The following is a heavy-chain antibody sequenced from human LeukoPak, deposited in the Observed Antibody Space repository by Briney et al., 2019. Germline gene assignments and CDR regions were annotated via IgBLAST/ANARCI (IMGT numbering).Heavy chain of an antibody. D-gene: IGHD1-20*01. CDR1: GFTVSSNY. CDR2: IYSGGST. V-gene: IGHV3-66*02. Sequence: GGSLRLSCAASGFTVSSNYMSWVRQAPGKGLEWVSVIYSGGSTYYADSVRGRFTISRDNSKNTLYLQMNSLRAEDTAVYYCARGSHGITGTMDVWGKGTTDTVSS. CDR3: ARGSHGITGTMDV. J-gene: IGHJ6*03.